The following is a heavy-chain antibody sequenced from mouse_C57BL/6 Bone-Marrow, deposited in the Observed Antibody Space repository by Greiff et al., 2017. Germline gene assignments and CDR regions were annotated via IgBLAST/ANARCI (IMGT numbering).Heavy chain of an antibody. D-gene: IGHD2-4*01. CDR2: MHPNGGSP. CDR3: ARSYDYDDYTMDY. J-gene: IGHJ4*01. CDR1: GYTFTNYW. V-gene: IGHV1-64*01. Sequence: QVQLKQPGAELVKPGASVKLSCKASGYTFTNYWMPWVKQRPGQGLEWIGMMHPNGGSPDYNEKFKSEATLSVDKSSRTAYMELSSLTSEDSAVYYCARSYDYDDYTMDYGGQGTSATVSS.